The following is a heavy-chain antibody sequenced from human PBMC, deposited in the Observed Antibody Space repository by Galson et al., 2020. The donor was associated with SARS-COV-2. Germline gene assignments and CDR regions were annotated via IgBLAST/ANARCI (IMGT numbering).Heavy chain of an antibody. Sequence: GGSLRLSCAASGFTFSSYAMSWVRQAPGKGLEWVSAISGSGGSTYYADSVKGRFTISRDNSKNTLYLQMNSLRAEDTAVYYCAVFRGSGWYEDYWGQGTLVTVSS. CDR3: AVFRGSGWYEDY. D-gene: IGHD6-19*01. CDR2: ISGSGGST. CDR1: GFTFSSYA. J-gene: IGHJ4*02. V-gene: IGHV3-23*01.